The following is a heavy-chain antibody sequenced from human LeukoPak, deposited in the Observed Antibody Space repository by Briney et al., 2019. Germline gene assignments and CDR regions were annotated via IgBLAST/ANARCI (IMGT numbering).Heavy chain of an antibody. J-gene: IGHJ4*02. CDR3: AHSSSWYSNFDY. V-gene: IGHV3-48*03. CDR2: ISSSGSTI. CDR1: GFTFSTYE. Sequence: GGSLRLSCAASGFTFSTYEMNWVRQAPGKGLEWVSYISSSGSTIYYADSVKGRFTISRDNAKNSLYLQMNSLRAEDTAVYCCAHSSSWYSNFDYWGQGTLVTVSS. D-gene: IGHD6-13*01.